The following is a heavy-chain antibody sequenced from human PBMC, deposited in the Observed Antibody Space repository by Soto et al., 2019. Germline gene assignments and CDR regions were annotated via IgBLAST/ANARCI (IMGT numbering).Heavy chain of an antibody. D-gene: IGHD3-10*01. CDR1: GGTFNSYT. CDR2: VNPIVGMS. CDR3: ATSYGSGSAHFDY. V-gene: IGHV1-69*02. J-gene: IGHJ4*02. Sequence: QVQLVQSGAEVKKPGSSVKVSCTASGGTFNSYTIHWVRQAPGQGLEWVGRVNPIVGMSNSAQKFQGRVTITADKSTSKAYMDLTSLKSEDTAVYYCATSYGSGSAHFDYWGQGTLVTASS.